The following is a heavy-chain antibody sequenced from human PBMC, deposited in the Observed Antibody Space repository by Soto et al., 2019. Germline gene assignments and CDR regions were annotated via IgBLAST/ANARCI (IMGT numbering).Heavy chain of an antibody. CDR1: GYTFTSYY. J-gene: IGHJ6*02. D-gene: IGHD3-10*01. CDR2: INPSGGST. CDR3: ARDRIASVMVRGVISVYYCWMGV. V-gene: IGHV1-46*01. Sequence: ASVKVSCKASGYTFTSYYMHWVRQAPGQGLEWMGIINPSGGSTSYAQKFQGRVTMTRDTSTSTVYMELSSLRSEDTAVYYCARDRIASVMVRGVISVYYCWMGVWRQGYTVTVAS.